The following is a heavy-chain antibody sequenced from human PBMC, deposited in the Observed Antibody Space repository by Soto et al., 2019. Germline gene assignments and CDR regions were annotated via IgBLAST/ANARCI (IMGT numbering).Heavy chain of an antibody. V-gene: IGHV1-18*01. CDR1: GYTFTSYG. CDR2: ISAYNGNT. J-gene: IGHJ3*02. D-gene: IGHD2-2*01. Sequence: GASVKVSCKASGYTFTSYGISWVRQAPGKRLEWMGWISAYNGNTNYAQKLQGRVTMTTDTSTSTAYMELRSLRSDDTAVYYCARSRYCSSTSCPDDAFDIWGQGTMVTVSS. CDR3: ARSRYCSSTSCPDDAFDI.